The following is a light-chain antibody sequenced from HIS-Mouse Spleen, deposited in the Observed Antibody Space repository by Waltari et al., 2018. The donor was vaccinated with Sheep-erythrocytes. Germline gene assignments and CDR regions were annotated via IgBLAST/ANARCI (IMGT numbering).Light chain of an antibody. CDR1: SSDVGGYNY. V-gene: IGLV2-11*01. CDR3: CSYAGIYNHV. J-gene: IGLJ1*01. Sequence: QSALTQPRSVSGSPGPSVTISCTGTSSDVGGYNYVSWYQQHPGKAPKLMIYDVSKRPSGVPDRFSGSKSGNTASLTISGLQAEDEADYYCCSYAGIYNHVFATGTKVTVL. CDR2: DVS.